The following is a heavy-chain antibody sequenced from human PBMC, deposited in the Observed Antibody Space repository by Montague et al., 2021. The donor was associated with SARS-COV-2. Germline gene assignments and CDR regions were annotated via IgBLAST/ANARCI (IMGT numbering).Heavy chain of an antibody. D-gene: IGHD3-10*01. J-gene: IGHJ6*02. Sequence: SETLSLTYVVSGDSISTDNWWTWVRLPPGKGLEWVGEIYHTGSTKYKPSLKSRVTMSVDTSKDQFSLKLSSVTAADTAVYYCARDRPRPYYYDSGTYTWGGYGMDVWGQGTTVAVSS. V-gene: IGHV4-4*02. CDR2: IYHTGST. CDR1: GDSISTDNW. CDR3: ARDRPRPYYYDSGTYTWGGYGMDV.